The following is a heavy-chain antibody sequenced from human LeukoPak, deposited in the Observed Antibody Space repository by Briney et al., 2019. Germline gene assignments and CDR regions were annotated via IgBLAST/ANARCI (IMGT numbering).Heavy chain of an antibody. CDR1: GGSISSGGYY. CDR3: ARGPPYFTFYYGSGSPTLDY. CDR2: IYYSGST. V-gene: IGHV4-31*03. J-gene: IGHJ4*02. D-gene: IGHD3-10*01. Sequence: RPSQTLSLTCTVSGGSISSGGYYWSWIRQHPGKGLEWIGYIYYSGSTYYNPSLKSRVTIPVDTSKNQFSLKLSSVTAADTAVYYCARGPPYFTFYYGSGSPTLDYWGQGTLVTVSS.